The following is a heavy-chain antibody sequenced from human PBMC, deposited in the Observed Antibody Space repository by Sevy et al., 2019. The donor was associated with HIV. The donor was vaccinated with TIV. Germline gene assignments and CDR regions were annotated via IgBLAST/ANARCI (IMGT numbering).Heavy chain of an antibody. D-gene: IGHD6-19*01. CDR2: ICFDGSVK. V-gene: IGHV3-33*01. Sequence: GGSLRLSCAASGFSFSNSGMHWVRQAPGKGLEWVAAICFDGSVKYYKDSVKDRFTIFRDNSRNTQYLQINSLRAEDTAVYYWARDSPSDWYLDSWGQGALVTVSS. CDR3: ARDSPSDWYLDS. CDR1: GFSFSNSG. J-gene: IGHJ4*02.